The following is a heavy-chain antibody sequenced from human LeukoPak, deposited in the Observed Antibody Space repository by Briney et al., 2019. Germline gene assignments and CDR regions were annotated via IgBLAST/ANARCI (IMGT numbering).Heavy chain of an antibody. CDR2: LFYSGTT. J-gene: IGHJ4*02. CDR3: ARRTFGGVIAY. Sequence: SETLSLTCIVSGGSISSSGYYWGWIRQPPGKGLEWIGSLFYSGTTYYNPSLKSRVTLSVDTSKNQFSLRLSSVTAADTAVYYCARRTFGGVIAYWGQGTLVTVSS. V-gene: IGHV4-39*07. CDR1: GGSISSSGYY. D-gene: IGHD3-16*02.